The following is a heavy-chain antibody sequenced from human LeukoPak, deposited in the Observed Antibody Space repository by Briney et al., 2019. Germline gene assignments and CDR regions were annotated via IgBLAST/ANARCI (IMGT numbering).Heavy chain of an antibody. V-gene: IGHV3-33*01. CDR2: IWYDGSNK. CDR3: AGDGGGYNWFDY. J-gene: IGHJ4*02. Sequence: PGGSLRLSCAASGFTFSSYGMHWVRQAPGKGLEWVAVIWYDGSNKYYADSVKGRFTISRDNSKNTLYLQMNSLRAEDTAVYYCAGDGGGYNWFDYWGQGTLVTVSS. D-gene: IGHD5-24*01. CDR1: GFTFSSYG.